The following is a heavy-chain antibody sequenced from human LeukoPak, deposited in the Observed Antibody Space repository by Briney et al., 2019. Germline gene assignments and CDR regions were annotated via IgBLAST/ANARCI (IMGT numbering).Heavy chain of an antibody. J-gene: IGHJ6*02. CDR2: IYSGGST. CDR1: GFTVSSNY. CDR3: AKEYGSGNYYIYYYGMDV. V-gene: IGHV3-53*01. Sequence: PGVSLRLSCAASGFTVSSNYMSWVRQAPGKGLEWVSVIYSGGSTYYADSVKGRFTISRDNSKNTLYVQMHSLRAEDTAVYYCAKEYGSGNYYIYYYGMDVWGQGTTVTVSS. D-gene: IGHD3-10*01.